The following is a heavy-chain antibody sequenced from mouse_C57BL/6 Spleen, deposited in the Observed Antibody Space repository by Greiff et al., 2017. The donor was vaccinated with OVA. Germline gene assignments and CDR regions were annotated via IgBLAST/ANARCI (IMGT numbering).Heavy chain of an antibody. CDR2: ISSGSSTI. D-gene: IGHD2-3*01. Sequence: EVQVVESGGGLVKPGGSLKLSCAASGFTFSDYGMHLVRQAPEKGLEWVAYISSGSSTIYYADTVKGRFTISRDNAKNTLFLQMTSLRSEDTAMYYCATDGYYVGYAMDYWGQGTSVTVSS. J-gene: IGHJ4*01. V-gene: IGHV5-17*01. CDR1: GFTFSDYG. CDR3: ATDGYYVGYAMDY.